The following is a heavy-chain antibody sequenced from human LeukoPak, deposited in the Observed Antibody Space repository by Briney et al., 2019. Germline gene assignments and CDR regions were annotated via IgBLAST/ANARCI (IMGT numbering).Heavy chain of an antibody. Sequence: SETLSLTCNVSGGSISNYYWTWIRQPAGKGLEWLGRIYSSWTTTYNPSLKSRVAMSVDTSKSQFSLKLSSVTAADTAVYYCARDQNYYDGSGFSTWFDPWGQGTLVTVSS. V-gene: IGHV4-4*07. D-gene: IGHD3-22*01. J-gene: IGHJ5*02. CDR1: GGSISNYY. CDR3: ARDQNYYDGSGFSTWFDP. CDR2: IYSSWTT.